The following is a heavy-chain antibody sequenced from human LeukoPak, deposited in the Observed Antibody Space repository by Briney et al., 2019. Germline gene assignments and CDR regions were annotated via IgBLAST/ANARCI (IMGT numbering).Heavy chain of an antibody. J-gene: IGHJ4*02. Sequence: SETLSLTCTVSGASISSHYWSWIRQAPGKGLEWIGYIFTSGDTDCNPSLKSRVTMSVDPSKNRFSLKLSSVTAADTAVYYCARSARLLAFWGQGTLVTVSS. CDR1: GASISSHY. V-gene: IGHV4-4*09. CDR3: ARSARLLAF. CDR2: IFTSGDT.